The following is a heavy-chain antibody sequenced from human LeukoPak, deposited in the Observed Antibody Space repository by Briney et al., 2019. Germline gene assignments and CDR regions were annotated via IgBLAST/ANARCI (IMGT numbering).Heavy chain of an antibody. CDR2: IYHTGST. J-gene: IGHJ4*02. CDR3: ARDRGSTGYYYLDS. V-gene: IGHV4-59*01. D-gene: IGHD6-19*01. CDR1: GGPFTEYY. Sequence: PSETLSLTCSVSGGPFTEYYWSWIRQPPGKGLEWIGYIYHTGSTNYSPSLKSRVTMSVDAPRNQFSLKLVSVTAADTAVYYCARDRGSTGYYYLDSWGQGILVTVSS.